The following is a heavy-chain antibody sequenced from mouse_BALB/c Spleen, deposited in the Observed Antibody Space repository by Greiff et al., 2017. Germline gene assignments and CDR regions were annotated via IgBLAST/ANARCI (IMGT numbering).Heavy chain of an antibody. CDR3: ARSVYYYGSTSFAY. V-gene: IGHV1-14*01. CDR1: GYTFTSYV. D-gene: IGHD1-1*01. J-gene: IGHJ3*01. Sequence: EVQGVESGPELVKPGASVKMSCKASGYTFTSYVMHWVKQKPGQGLEWIGYINPYNDGTKYNEKFKGKATLTSDKSSSTAYMELSSLTSEDSAVYYCARSVYYYGSTSFAYWGQGTLVTVSA. CDR2: INPYNDGT.